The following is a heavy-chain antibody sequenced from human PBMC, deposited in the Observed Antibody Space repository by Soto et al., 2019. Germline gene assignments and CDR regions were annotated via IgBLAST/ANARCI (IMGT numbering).Heavy chain of an antibody. J-gene: IGHJ4*02. D-gene: IGHD5-18*01. CDR2: IYPGDSDT. V-gene: IGHV5-51*01. CDR1: GYSFTSYW. CDR3: SRRRDTAMEYFDY. Sequence: GESLKISCKGSGYSFTSYWIGWVCQMPGRGLEWMGIIYPGDSDTRYSPSFQGQVSISADKSISTAYLQWSSLKASDTAMYYCSRRRDTAMEYFDYWGQGTLVTVSS.